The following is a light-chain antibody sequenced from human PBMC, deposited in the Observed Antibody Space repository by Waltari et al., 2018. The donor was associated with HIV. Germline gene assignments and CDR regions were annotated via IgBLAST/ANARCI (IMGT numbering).Light chain of an antibody. J-gene: IGLJ1*01. CDR3: CSYAGDSNYV. Sequence: QSALTQPASVSGSLGQSISISCSGRSSALGLYNLVSWYQVSPGKAPKLIIHEVNKRPSGVSDRFSGSKSGKTASLTISGLQTEDEADYYCCSYAGDSNYVFGTGTKVTVL. V-gene: IGLV2-23*02. CDR2: EVN. CDR1: SSALGLYNL.